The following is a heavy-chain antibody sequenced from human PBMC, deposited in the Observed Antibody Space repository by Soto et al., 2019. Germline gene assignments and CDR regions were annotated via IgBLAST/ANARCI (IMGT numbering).Heavy chain of an antibody. J-gene: IGHJ4*02. CDR3: ARVTSSGGLVSYFDY. V-gene: IGHV4-59*01. CDR1: GGSISSYY. Sequence: SETLSLTCTVSGGSISSYYWCWIRQPPGKGLEWIGYIYYSGSTNYNPSLKSRVTISVDTSKNQFSLKLSSVTAADTAVYYCARVTSSGGLVSYFDYSGQGSLVTVSS. CDR2: IYYSGST. D-gene: IGHD6-25*01.